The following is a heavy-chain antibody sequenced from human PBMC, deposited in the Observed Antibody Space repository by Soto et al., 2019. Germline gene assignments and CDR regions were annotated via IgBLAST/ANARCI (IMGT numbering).Heavy chain of an antibody. J-gene: IGHJ6*02. CDR2: IVVGSGNT. V-gene: IGHV1-58*01. CDR1: GFTFTSSA. Sequence: QMQLVQSGPEVKKPGTSVKVSCKASGFTFTSSAVQWVRQARGQRLEWIGWIVVGSGNTNYAQKFQERVTITRDMSTRTAYMELSSLRSEDTAVYYCAAAPSSGWLYYYYGMDVWGQGTTVTVSS. CDR3: AAAPSSGWLYYYYGMDV. D-gene: IGHD6-19*01.